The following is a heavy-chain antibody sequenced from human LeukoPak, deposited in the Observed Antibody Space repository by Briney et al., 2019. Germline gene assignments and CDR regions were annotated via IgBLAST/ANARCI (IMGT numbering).Heavy chain of an antibody. D-gene: IGHD3-22*01. Sequence: GGSLRLSCAASGFTFDDYGMSWVRQAPGKGLEWVSGINWNGGSTGYADSVKGRFTISRDNAKNSLYLQMNGLRAEDTALYYCAREEYYYDSSGYYPNRYFDYWGRGTLVTVSS. CDR1: GFTFDDYG. J-gene: IGHJ4*02. CDR3: AREEYYYDSSGYYPNRYFDY. CDR2: INWNGGST. V-gene: IGHV3-20*04.